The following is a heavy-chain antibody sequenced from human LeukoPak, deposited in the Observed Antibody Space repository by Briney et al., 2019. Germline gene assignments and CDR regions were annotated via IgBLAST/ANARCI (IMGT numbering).Heavy chain of an antibody. CDR1: GFTFSSYG. V-gene: IGHV3-30*03. CDR2: ISYDGSNK. Sequence: GGSLRLSCAASGFTFSSYGMHWVRQAPGKGLEWVAVISYDGSNKYYADSVKGRFTISRDNSKNTLYLQMNSLRAEDTAVYYCARDRGPPDYYYYGMDVWGQGTTVTVSS. D-gene: IGHD3-10*01. CDR3: ARDRGPPDYYYYGMDV. J-gene: IGHJ6*02.